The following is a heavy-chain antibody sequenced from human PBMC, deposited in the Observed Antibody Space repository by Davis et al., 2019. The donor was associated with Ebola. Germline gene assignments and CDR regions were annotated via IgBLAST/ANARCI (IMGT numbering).Heavy chain of an antibody. D-gene: IGHD2-21*01. CDR3: AREELRCGGDCHVY. CDR2: IDASGTSI. Sequence: GESLKISCAASGFTFSSYAMNWVRQAPGTGLEWISYIDASGTSIYYAGSVKGRFITSRDNARNALYLQMDSLRAEDTAIYYCAREELRCGGDCHVYWGQGALVTVSS. CDR1: GFTFSSYA. V-gene: IGHV3-21*04. J-gene: IGHJ4*02.